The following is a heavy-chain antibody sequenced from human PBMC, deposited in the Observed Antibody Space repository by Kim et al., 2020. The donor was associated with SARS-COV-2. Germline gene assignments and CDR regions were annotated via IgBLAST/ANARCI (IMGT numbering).Heavy chain of an antibody. CDR3: AREVAQGATAFDI. D-gene: IGHD2-15*01. CDR2: INPNSGGT. Sequence: ASVKVSCKASGYTFTGYYMHWVRQAPGQGLEWMGRINPNSGGTNYAQKFQGRVTMTRDTSISTAYMELSRLRSDDTAVYYCAREVAQGATAFDIWGQGTMVTVSS. J-gene: IGHJ3*02. CDR1: GYTFTGYY. V-gene: IGHV1-2*06.